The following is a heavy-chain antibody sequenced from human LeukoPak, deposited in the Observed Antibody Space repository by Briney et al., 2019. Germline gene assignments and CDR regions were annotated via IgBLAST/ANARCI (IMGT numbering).Heavy chain of an antibody. D-gene: IGHD5-24*01. Sequence: GGSLRLSCAASGFTFSSYAMSWVRQAPGKGLEWVSTMSGSGDRTYYAESVKGRFTISRDNSKNTLFLQMNSLRAEDTAIYYCAKGGDGYILDYWGQGTLVTVSS. CDR2: MSGSGDRT. V-gene: IGHV3-23*01. J-gene: IGHJ4*02. CDR1: GFTFSSYA. CDR3: AKGGDGYILDY.